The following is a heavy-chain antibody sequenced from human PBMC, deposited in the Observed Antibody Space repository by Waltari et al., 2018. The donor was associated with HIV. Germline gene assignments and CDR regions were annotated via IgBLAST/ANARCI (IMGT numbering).Heavy chain of an antibody. V-gene: IGHV3-30*02. CDR1: GFTFSSYG. CDR2: IRYDGSNK. J-gene: IGHJ4*02. CDR3: AKDPRGWAGSDY. Sequence: QVQLVESGGGVVQPGGSLRLSCAASGFTFSSYGMHWVRQAPGKGLEWVAFIRYDGSNKYYADSVKGRFTISRDNSKNTLYLQMNSLRAEDTAVYYCAKDPRGWAGSDYWGQGTLVTVSS. D-gene: IGHD1-1*01.